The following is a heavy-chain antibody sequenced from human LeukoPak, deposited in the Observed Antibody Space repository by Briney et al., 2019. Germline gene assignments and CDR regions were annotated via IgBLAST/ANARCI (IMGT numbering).Heavy chain of an antibody. Sequence: SETLSLTCTVSGGSISSYYWSWIRQPPGKGLEWIGYIYYSGSTNYNPSLKSRVTLSVDTSKSQFPLKLSSVTAADTAVYYCARVGYSGYGYNFDNWGQGTLVTVSS. V-gene: IGHV4-59*01. CDR3: ARVGYSGYGYNFDN. CDR2: IYYSGST. J-gene: IGHJ4*02. CDR1: GGSISSYY. D-gene: IGHD5-12*01.